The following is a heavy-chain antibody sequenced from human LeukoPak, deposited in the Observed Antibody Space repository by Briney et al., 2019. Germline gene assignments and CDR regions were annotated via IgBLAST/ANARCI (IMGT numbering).Heavy chain of an antibody. CDR1: GGSISSGGYS. Sequence: SQTLSLTCAVSGGSISSGGYSWSWIRQPPGKGLEWIGYIYHSGSTYYNPSLKSRVTISVDRSKNQFSLKLSSVTAADTAVYYCARVDESVLWWCPQCGRNWIDPWGQGTLVTVSS. D-gene: IGHD2-21*01. CDR3: ARVDESVLWWCPQCGRNWIDP. CDR2: IYHSGST. J-gene: IGHJ5*02. V-gene: IGHV4-30-2*01.